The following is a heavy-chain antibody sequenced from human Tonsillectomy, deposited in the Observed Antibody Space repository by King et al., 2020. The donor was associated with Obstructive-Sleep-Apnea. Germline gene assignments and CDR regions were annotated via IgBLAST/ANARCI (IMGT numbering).Heavy chain of an antibody. CDR3: ARPRWQQFRSDAFNL. D-gene: IGHD5-24*01. CDR1: GGSISTYY. V-gene: IGHV4-59*08. CDR2: IYNSGGT. Sequence: QLQESGPGLLKASETLSLTCTVSGGSISTYYWSWIRQPPGKGLEWIGYIYNSGGTYSNPSLKSRVTLSVNTSKNQFSLRLSSVTAADTAVYYCARPRWQQFRSDAFNLWGQGTMVTVSS. J-gene: IGHJ3*01.